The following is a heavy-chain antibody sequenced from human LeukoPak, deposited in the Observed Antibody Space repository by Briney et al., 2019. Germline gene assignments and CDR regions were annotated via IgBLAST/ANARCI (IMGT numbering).Heavy chain of an antibody. CDR1: GSTFSSYW. V-gene: IGHV3-74*01. D-gene: IGHD3-22*01. CDR3: AREGDSSGYSIDY. CDR2: INTSGSST. J-gene: IGHJ4*02. Sequence: PGGSLRLSCAASGSTFSSYWMHWVRQAPGKGLVWVSRINTSGSSTSYADSVKGRFTISRDNAKNTLYLQMNSLRAEDTAVYYCAREGDSSGYSIDYWGQGTLVTVSS.